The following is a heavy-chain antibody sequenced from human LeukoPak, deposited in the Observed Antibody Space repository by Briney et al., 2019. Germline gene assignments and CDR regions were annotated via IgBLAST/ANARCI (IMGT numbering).Heavy chain of an antibody. CDR2: INPNSGGT. Sequence: GASVKVSCEASGYTFTGYYMHWVRQAPGQGLEWMGWINPNSGGTNYAQKFQGRVTMTRDTSISTAYMELSRLRSDDTAVYYCARGTSRNPIRYCSGGSCSGDYYYYYMDVWGKGTTVTISS. J-gene: IGHJ6*03. V-gene: IGHV1-2*02. D-gene: IGHD2-15*01. CDR3: ARGTSRNPIRYCSGGSCSGDYYYYYMDV. CDR1: GYTFTGYY.